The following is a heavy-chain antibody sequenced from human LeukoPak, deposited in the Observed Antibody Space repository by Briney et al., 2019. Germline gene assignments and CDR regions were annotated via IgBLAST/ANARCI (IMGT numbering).Heavy chain of an antibody. CDR2: INHSGST. J-gene: IGHJ6*02. CDR1: GGPFSGYY. V-gene: IGHV4-34*01. D-gene: IGHD5-18*01. Sequence: PSETLSLTCAVYGGPFSGYYWSWIRQPPGKGLEWIGEINHSGSTNYNPSLKSRVTISVDTSKNQFSLKLSSVTAADTAVYYCARGGGYSYGLNYYYVMDVWGQGTTVTVSS. CDR3: ARGGGYSYGLNYYYVMDV.